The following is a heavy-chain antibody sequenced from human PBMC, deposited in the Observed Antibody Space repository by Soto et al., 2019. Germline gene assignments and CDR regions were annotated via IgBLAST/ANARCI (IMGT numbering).Heavy chain of an antibody. CDR1: GFTFSSYW. V-gene: IGHV3-74*01. D-gene: IGHD6-19*01. J-gene: IGHJ4*02. CDR2: INTDGTTT. Sequence: PGGSLSLSCAASGFTFSSYWMHWVRQSPGKGLVWVSRINTDGTTTTYADSVEGRFTISRDNAKNTLYLQMNSLRAEDTAVYYCARVGAVALYGLDYWGQGTLVTVSS. CDR3: ARVGAVALYGLDY.